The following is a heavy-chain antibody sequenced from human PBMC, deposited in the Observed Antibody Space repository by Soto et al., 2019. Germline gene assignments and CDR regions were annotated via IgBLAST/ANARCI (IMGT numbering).Heavy chain of an antibody. CDR3: ARASIAAAGTVWFDP. CDR2: INHSGST. V-gene: IGHV4-34*01. J-gene: IGHJ5*02. CDR1: GGSFSGYY. D-gene: IGHD6-13*01. Sequence: SETLSLTCAVYGGSFSGYYWSWIRQPPGKGLEWIGEINHSGSTNYNPSLKSRVTISVDTSKNQFSLKLNSVTPEYMAVYYCARASIAAAGTVWFDPWGQGTLVTVSS.